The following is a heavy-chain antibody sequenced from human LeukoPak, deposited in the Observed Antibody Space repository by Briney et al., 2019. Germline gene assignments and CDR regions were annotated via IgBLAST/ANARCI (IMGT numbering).Heavy chain of an antibody. CDR3: AKDSLSSGWYGGWFDP. D-gene: IGHD6-19*01. Sequence: GGSLRLSCAASGFTFSSYAMSWVRQAPGKGLEWVSGILDSGYSTYYANSVKGRFTISRDNSNNTLYLQMNSLRAEDTAVYYCAKDSLSSGWYGGWFDPWGQGTLVTVSS. J-gene: IGHJ5*02. CDR2: ILDSGYST. V-gene: IGHV3-23*01. CDR1: GFTFSSYA.